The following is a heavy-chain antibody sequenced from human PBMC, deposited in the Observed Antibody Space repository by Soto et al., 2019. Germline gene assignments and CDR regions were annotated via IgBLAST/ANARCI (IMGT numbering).Heavy chain of an antibody. J-gene: IGHJ4*02. Sequence: PSXTLSLTCAVYGGSLSGYYWSWIRQPPGKGLEWIGEINHSGSTNYNPSLKSRVTISVDTSKNQFSLKLSSVTAADTAVYYCARGRYSGYDKGPFDYWGQGTLVTVSS. D-gene: IGHD5-12*01. CDR2: INHSGST. CDR1: GGSLSGYY. CDR3: ARGRYSGYDKGPFDY. V-gene: IGHV4-34*01.